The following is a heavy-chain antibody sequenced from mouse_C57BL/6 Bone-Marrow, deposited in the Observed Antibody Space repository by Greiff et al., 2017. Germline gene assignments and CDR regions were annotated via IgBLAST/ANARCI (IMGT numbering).Heavy chain of an antibody. CDR3: ARNDYDSYWYFDV. V-gene: IGHV1-69*01. Sequence: QVQLQQSGAELVMPGASVKLSCKASGYTFTSYWMHWVKQRPGQGLEWIGEIDPSDSYTNYNQKFKGKSTLTVDKSSSTAYMQLSSLTSEDSAVYYCARNDYDSYWYFDVGGTGTTVTVSS. CDR1: GYTFTSYW. J-gene: IGHJ1*03. D-gene: IGHD2-4*01. CDR2: IDPSDSYT.